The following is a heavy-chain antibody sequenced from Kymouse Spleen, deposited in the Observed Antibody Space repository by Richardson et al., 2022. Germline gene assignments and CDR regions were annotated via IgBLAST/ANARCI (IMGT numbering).Heavy chain of an antibody. V-gene: IGHV3-15*01. CDR3: TTVITGTADAFDI. J-gene: IGHJ3*02. Sequence: EVQLVESGGGLVKPGGSLRLSCAASGFTFSNAWMSWVRQAPGKGLEWVGRIKSKTDGGTTDYAAPVKGRFTISRDDSKNTLYLQMNSLKTEDTAVYYCTTVITGTADAFDIWGQGTMVTVSS. CDR1: GFTFSNAW. D-gene: IGHD1-7*01. CDR2: IKSKTDGGTT.